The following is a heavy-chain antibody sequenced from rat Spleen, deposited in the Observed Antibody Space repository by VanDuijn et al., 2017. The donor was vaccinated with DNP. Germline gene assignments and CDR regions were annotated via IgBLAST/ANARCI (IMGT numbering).Heavy chain of an antibody. J-gene: IGHJ3*01. CDR3: ARTYLGYDDWFAY. CDR2: VTGAGDT. V-gene: IGHV3-3*01. Sequence: EVQLQESGSGLVKTSQSLSLTCSVTGYSITSNYWGWIRKFPGNKLEWMGYVTGAGDTDYNPSLKSRISISRDTSKNQFFLQVKSVTTEDTATYYCARTYLGYDDWFAYWGQGTLVTVSS. D-gene: IGHD1-7*01. CDR1: GYSITSNY.